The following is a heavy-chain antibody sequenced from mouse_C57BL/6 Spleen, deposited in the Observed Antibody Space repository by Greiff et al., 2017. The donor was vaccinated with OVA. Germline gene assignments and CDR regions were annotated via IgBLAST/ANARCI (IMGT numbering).Heavy chain of an antibody. D-gene: IGHD3-2*02. CDR2: IYPGSGNT. V-gene: IGHV1-76*01. J-gene: IGHJ3*01. Sequence: QVQLKESGAELVRPGASVKLSCKASGYTFTDYYINWVKQRPGQGLEWIARIYPGSGNTYYNEKFKGKATLTAEKSSSTAYMQLSSLTSEDSAVYFCARRETAQAFAYWGQGTLVTVSA. CDR3: ARRETAQAFAY. CDR1: GYTFTDYY.